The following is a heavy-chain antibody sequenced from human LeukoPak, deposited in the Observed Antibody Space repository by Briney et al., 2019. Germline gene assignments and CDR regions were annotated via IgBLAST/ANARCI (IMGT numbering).Heavy chain of an antibody. V-gene: IGHV3-23*01. J-gene: IGHJ4*02. Sequence: PGGSLRLSCAASGFTFSSYAMSWVRQAPGKGLEWVSAISGSGGSTYYADSVKGRFTISRDNSKNTLYLQMNSLRAEDTAVYYCAIRVPDDILTGYAGYWGQGTLVTVSS. D-gene: IGHD3-9*01. CDR1: GFTFSSYA. CDR2: ISGSGGST. CDR3: AIRVPDDILTGYAGY.